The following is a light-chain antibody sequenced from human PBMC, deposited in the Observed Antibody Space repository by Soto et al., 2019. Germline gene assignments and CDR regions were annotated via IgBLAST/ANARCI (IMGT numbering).Light chain of an antibody. Sequence: DIVLTQSPATLSLSLGDRATISCRASQSVSTYLAWYQQKPGQAPRLLIYGSSSRATGIPSRFSGSGSGTDFTLTISSLPPEDFAAYYCQQYGTSPLTFGGGTKVDIK. J-gene: IGKJ4*01. CDR3: QQYGTSPLT. CDR2: GSS. CDR1: QSVSTY. V-gene: IGKV3-20*01.